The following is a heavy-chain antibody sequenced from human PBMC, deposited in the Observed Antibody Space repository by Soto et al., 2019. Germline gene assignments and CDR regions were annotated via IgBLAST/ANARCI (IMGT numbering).Heavy chain of an antibody. V-gene: IGHV4-59*01. D-gene: IGHD6-13*01. J-gene: IGHJ4*02. Sequence: SQTLSFTCIASVGSFSSFCLSWIRQPPRKGLEWIGYICYSDITNYNPSLKSRVTISVDTTKNLFSLKPSSVTAADTAVYYCATGDYSNSWNNGHYDYWGQGALVTVSS. CDR2: ICYSDIT. CDR3: ATGDYSNSWNNGHYDY. CDR1: VGSFSSFC.